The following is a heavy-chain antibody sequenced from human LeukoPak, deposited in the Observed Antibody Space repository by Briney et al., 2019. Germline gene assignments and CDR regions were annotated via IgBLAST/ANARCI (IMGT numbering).Heavy chain of an antibody. CDR2: LSPDGGTI. CDR1: GFTFSSYW. CDR3: ATAGQWRFDS. D-gene: IGHD6-19*01. J-gene: IGHJ4*02. Sequence: GGSLRLSCVVSGFTFSSYWMHWGRQAPGKGLVWVSRLSPDGGTIDYSDSVRGRFTISRDNAKDTLYLQMNSLRVDDTAVYYCATAGQWRFDSWGLGTLVTVSS. V-gene: IGHV3-74*01.